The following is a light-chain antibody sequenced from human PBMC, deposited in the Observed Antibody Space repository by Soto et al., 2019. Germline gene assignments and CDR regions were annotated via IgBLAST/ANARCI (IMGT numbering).Light chain of an antibody. CDR2: XXX. CDR3: SSYAGSNILV. CDR1: SSDVGGYNY. Sequence: QSALTQPPSASGSPGQSVTISCTGTSSDVGGYNYVSWYQQHPGKVPKLMIXXXXXXXXXXXXXXXXSKSGNTASLTVSGLXXXXXXXXYCSSYAGSNILVFGGGTKLTVL. J-gene: IGLJ3*02. V-gene: IGLV2-8*01.